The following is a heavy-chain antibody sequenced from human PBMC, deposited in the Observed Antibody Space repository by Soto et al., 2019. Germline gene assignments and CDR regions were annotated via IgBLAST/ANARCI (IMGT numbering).Heavy chain of an antibody. V-gene: IGHV4-4*07. Sequence: SSETLSLTCTVSGGSINTFYWSWVRQPAGKGLEWIGRIFSSGSTSFNPSLESRVAMSVDTSKNHFSLNLSSVTAADMAVYYCAREGSYSAYNFAHGIQLWSFDFWGQGALVTVSS. CDR3: AREGSYSAYNFAHGIQLWSFDF. CDR2: IFSSGST. J-gene: IGHJ4*02. D-gene: IGHD5-12*01. CDR1: GGSINTFY.